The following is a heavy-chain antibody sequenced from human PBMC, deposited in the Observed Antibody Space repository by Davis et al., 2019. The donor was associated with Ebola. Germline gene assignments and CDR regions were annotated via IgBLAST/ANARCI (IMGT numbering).Heavy chain of an antibody. D-gene: IGHD1-20*01. Sequence: GESLKISCAGSGFIFSNYAMDWVRQAPGKGLEYVSAISSNGGTTYYADSVKGRFTISRDNSKNTLHFQMNSLRTEDTAVYYCARDFLGIAGTPGGYYYYMDVWGKGTTVTVSS. CDR3: ARDFLGIAGTPGGYYYYMDV. V-gene: IGHV3-64*04. CDR2: ISSNGGTT. J-gene: IGHJ6*03. CDR1: GFIFSNYA.